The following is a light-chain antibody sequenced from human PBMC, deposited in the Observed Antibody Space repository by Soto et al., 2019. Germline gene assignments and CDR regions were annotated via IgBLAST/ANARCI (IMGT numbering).Light chain of an antibody. CDR2: AAS. CDR1: QDISSY. CDR3: LQDINYPWT. V-gene: IGKV1-6*01. J-gene: IGKJ1*01. Sequence: AIQVTQSPSSLSASVGDRVTITCRASQDISSYLAWYQQKPGKAPTLLIYAASTLQSGVPSRFSGSGSGTDFTLAISSLQPEDSATYYCLQDINYPWTFGQGTKVDIK.